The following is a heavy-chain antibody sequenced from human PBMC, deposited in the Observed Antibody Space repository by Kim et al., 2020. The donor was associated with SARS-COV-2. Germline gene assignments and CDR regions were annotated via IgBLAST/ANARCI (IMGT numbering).Heavy chain of an antibody. CDR1: GFTFSSYW. Sequence: GGSLRLSCAASGFTFSSYWMSWVRQAPGKGLEWVANIKQDGSEKYYVDSVKGRFTISRDNAKNSLYLQMNSLRAEDTAVYYCARGGYSGYDNYYYYYYGMDVWGQGTTVTVSS. CDR2: IKQDGSEK. D-gene: IGHD5-12*01. V-gene: IGHV3-7*01. J-gene: IGHJ6*02. CDR3: ARGGYSGYDNYYYYYYGMDV.